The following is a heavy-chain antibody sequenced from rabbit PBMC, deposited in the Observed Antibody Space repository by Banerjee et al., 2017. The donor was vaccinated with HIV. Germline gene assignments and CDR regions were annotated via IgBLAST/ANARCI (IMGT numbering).Heavy chain of an antibody. D-gene: IGHD7-1*01. CDR3: ARDGFGTGPDYDL. CDR2: INTISGDT. J-gene: IGHJ4*01. V-gene: IGHV1S40*01. Sequence: QSLEESGGDLVKPGASLTLTCTASGFSFSNGYVMCWVRQAPGKGLEWIACINTISGDTVYATWAKGRFTISKASWTTVTLQMTSLTAADTATYFCARDGFGTGPDYDLWGPGTLVTVS. CDR1: GFSFSNGYV.